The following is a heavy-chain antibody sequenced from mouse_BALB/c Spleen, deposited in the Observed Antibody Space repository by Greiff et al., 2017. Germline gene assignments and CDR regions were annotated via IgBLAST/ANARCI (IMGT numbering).Heavy chain of an antibody. Sequence: EVKLMESGGGLVQPGGSRKLSCAASGFTFSSFGMHWVRQAPEKGLEWVAYISSGSSTIYYADTVKGRFTISRDNPKNTLFLQMTSLRSEDTALYYCARGRTMSTSWYFDVWGAGTTVTVSS. CDR2: ISSGSSTI. D-gene: IGHD2-4*01. V-gene: IGHV5-17*02. J-gene: IGHJ1*01. CDR1: GFTFSSFG. CDR3: ARGRTMSTSWYFDV.